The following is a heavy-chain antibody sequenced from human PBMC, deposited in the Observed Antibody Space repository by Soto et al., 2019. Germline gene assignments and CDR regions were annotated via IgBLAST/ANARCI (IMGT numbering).Heavy chain of an antibody. CDR1: GDSSSPYF. CDR2: IHDSGST. V-gene: IGHV4-59*01. D-gene: IGHD3-3*01. J-gene: IGHJ4*02. Sequence: QVQLQESGPGLVKPSETLSLTCTVSGDSSSPYFWSWIRQSPGKGLEWIGYIHDSGSTSYNPSLRSRVTVSIDTSKNQFSLKLSSITAADTAMYYCARGLRLYYFDYWGQGTLVTVSS. CDR3: ARGLRLYYFDY.